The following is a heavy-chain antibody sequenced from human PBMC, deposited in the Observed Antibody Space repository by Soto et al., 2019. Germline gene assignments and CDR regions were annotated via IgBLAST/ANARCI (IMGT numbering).Heavy chain of an antibody. J-gene: IGHJ5*02. CDR2: ISADGTNT. CDR1: GFNFGFFG. V-gene: IGHV3-30*03. D-gene: IGHD2-15*01. CDR3: ARGNLSFEFDP. Sequence: QIQLVESGGDVVQPGRSLRLSCTASGFNFGFFGMHWVRQAPGKGLEWVAFISADGTNTYYAESVRGRFTLSRDNSMRTGFLQMKSLRDVVTGLYFCARGNLSFEFDPWGRGTLVTVSS.